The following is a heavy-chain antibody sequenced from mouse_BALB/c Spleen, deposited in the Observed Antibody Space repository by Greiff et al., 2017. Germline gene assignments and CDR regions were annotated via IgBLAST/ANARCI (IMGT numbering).Heavy chain of an antibody. Sequence: QVQLQQSGAELVRPGTSVKVSCKASGYAFTNYLIEWVKQRPGQGLEWIGVIKPGSGGTNYNEKFKGKATLTADKSSSTAYMQLSSLTSDDSAVYVGARYYGSSYDYAMDYWGQGTSVTVSS. J-gene: IGHJ4*01. V-gene: IGHV1-54*01. CDR3: ARYYGSSYDYAMDY. CDR1: GYAFTNYL. D-gene: IGHD1-1*01. CDR2: IKPGSGGT.